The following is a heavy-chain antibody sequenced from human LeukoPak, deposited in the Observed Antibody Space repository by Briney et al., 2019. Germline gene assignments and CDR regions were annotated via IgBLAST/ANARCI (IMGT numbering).Heavy chain of an antibody. CDR1: GFTVSTNY. D-gene: IGHD6-19*01. J-gene: IGHJ4*02. V-gene: IGHV3-53*01. Sequence: GGSLRLSCAASGFTVSTNYMSWVRQAPGKGLEWVSVIYSGGSTYYADSVKGRFTISRDSSKNTLYLQMNSLRVEDTAVYYCAGGQWLVRTTYWGQGTLVTVSS. CDR3: AGGQWLVRTTY. CDR2: IYSGGST.